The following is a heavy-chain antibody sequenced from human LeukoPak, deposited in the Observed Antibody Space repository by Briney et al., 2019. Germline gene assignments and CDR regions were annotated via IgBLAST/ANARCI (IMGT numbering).Heavy chain of an antibody. CDR1: GFTVSSNY. V-gene: IGHV3-53*01. Sequence: GGSLRLSCTASGFTVSSNYMTWIRQAPGKGLEWVSFIYSGGSTYYADSVKGRFTISRDNSKNTLFLQMNSLRAEDTAIYYCAKDMGYCSSATCYRLDYWGQGTLVTVSS. D-gene: IGHD2-2*02. J-gene: IGHJ4*02. CDR3: AKDMGYCSSATCYRLDY. CDR2: IYSGGST.